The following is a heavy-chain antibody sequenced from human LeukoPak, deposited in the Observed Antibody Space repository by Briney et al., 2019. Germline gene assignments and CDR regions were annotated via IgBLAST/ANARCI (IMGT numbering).Heavy chain of an antibody. D-gene: IGHD6-19*01. CDR3: ARVRIAVAVSAFDI. V-gene: IGHV3-21*01. CDR2: ISSSSSYI. J-gene: IGHJ3*02. CDR1: GFTFSSYS. Sequence: GGSLRLSCAASGFTFSSYSMNWVRQATGKGLEWVSSISSSSSYIYYADSVKGRFTISRDNAKNSLYLQMNSLRAEDTAVYYCARVRIAVAVSAFDIWGQGTMVTVSS.